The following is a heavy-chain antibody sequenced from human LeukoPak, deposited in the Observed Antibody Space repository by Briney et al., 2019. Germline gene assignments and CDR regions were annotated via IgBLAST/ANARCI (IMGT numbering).Heavy chain of an antibody. CDR1: GFTFSSYC. V-gene: IGHV3-23*01. CDR3: AKAYCSSTSCPMDV. CDR2: ISGSGGST. Sequence: GGTLRLSCAASGFTFSSYCMSWVRQAPGKGLEWVSAISGSGGSTYYADSVKGRFTISRDNSKNTLYLQMNSLRAEDTAVYYCAKAYCSSTSCPMDVWGKGTTVTISS. D-gene: IGHD2-2*01. J-gene: IGHJ6*03.